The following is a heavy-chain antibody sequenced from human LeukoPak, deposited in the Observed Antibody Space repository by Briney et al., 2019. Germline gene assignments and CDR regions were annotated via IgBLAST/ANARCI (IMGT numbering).Heavy chain of an antibody. CDR2: VNHNGNVN. V-gene: IGHV3-7*03. J-gene: IGHJ6*02. Sequence: GGSLRLSCAASGFTFSSYWMNWARQAPGKGLEWVASVNHNGNVNYYVDSVKGRFTISRDNAKNSLYLQMSNLRAEDTAVYFCARGDGLDVWGQGATVTVSS. CDR1: GFTFSSYW. CDR3: ARGDGLDV. D-gene: IGHD3-16*01.